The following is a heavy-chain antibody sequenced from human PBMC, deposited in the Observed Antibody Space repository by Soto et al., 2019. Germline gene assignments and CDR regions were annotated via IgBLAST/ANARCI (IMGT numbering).Heavy chain of an antibody. V-gene: IGHV3-23*01. Sequence: EVQLLESGGGLVQPGGSLRLSCAASGFTFSSYDLSWVRQAPGKGLQWVSAISGSGGSTYYADSVKGRFTISRDNSKNSLYLQMNSLRAEDTAVYYCAYSGTPVDYGGQGTQVTVSS. D-gene: IGHD6-13*01. CDR3: AYSGTPVDY. J-gene: IGHJ4*02. CDR2: ISGSGGST. CDR1: GFTFSSYD.